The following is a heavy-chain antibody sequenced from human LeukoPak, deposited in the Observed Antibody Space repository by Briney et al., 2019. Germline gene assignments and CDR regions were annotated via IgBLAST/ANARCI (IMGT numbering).Heavy chain of an antibody. CDR3: ARYDSSGYSAY. CDR1: GYTFSSYG. V-gene: IGHV1-18*01. J-gene: IGHJ4*02. CDR2: ISAYNGNT. D-gene: IGHD3-22*01. Sequence: ASVKVSCKASGYTFSSYGITWVRQAPGQGLEWMGWISAYNGNTNYAQELQGRVTMTTDTSTSTVYMELRSLRSDDTAVYYCARYDSSGYSAYWGQGTLVTASS.